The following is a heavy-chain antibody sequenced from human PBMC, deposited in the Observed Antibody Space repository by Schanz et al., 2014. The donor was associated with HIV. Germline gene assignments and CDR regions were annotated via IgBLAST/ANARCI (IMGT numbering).Heavy chain of an antibody. J-gene: IGHJ4*02. CDR2: IRQDGGEI. D-gene: IGHD3-22*01. Sequence: EVQLLESGGGLVQPGGSLRLSCAASRFTFSNYWMTWVRQAPGKGLEWVANIRQDGGEINYVDSVKGRFTISRDNAKNSLYLQMNSVTTEDTAVYYCAREVVVGGKSYFDNWGQGTLVTVSS. V-gene: IGHV3-7*01. CDR3: AREVVVGGKSYFDN. CDR1: RFTFSNYW.